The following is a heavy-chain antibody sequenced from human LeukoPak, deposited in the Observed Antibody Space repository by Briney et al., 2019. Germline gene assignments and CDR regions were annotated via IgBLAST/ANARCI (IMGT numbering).Heavy chain of an antibody. V-gene: IGHV3-23*01. CDR1: GFTFSTFA. CDR3: AKAKGRGSPGRDYFDY. Sequence: PGGSLRLSCAASGFTFSTFAMIWVRQPPGKGLEWVSSIFPSGGEIHYADSVRGRFTISRDNSKNTLYLQMNSLRAEDTAVYYCAKAKGRGSPGRDYFDYWGQGTLVTVSS. J-gene: IGHJ4*02. D-gene: IGHD3-10*01. CDR2: IFPSGGEI.